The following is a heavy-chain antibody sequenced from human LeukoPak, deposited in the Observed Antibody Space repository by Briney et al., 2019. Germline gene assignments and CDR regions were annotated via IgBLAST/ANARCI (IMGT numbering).Heavy chain of an antibody. J-gene: IGHJ4*02. V-gene: IGHV4-34*01. CDR1: GGSFSGYY. CDR3: ARGYFGSSGYYYRAHGSPSTLFDY. D-gene: IGHD3-22*01. Sequence: SETLSLTCAVYGGSFSGYYWSWIRQPPGKGLEWIREINHCGSTNYNPSLKSRVTISVDTSKNQFSLKLSSVTAADTAVYYCARGYFGSSGYYYRAHGSPSTLFDYWGQGTLVTVSS. CDR2: INHCGST.